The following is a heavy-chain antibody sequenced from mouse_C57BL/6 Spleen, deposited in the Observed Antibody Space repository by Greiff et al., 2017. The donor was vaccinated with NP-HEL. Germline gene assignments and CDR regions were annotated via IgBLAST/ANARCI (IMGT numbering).Heavy chain of an antibody. J-gene: IGHJ1*03. V-gene: IGHV6-6*01. D-gene: IGHD2-3*01. CDR2: IRNKANNHAT. CDR3: TRDDGYYVNFDV. CDR1: GFTFSDAW. Sequence: EVMLVESGGGLVQPGGSMKLSCAASGFTFSDAWMDWVRQSPEKGLEWVAEIRNKANNHATYYAESVKGRFTISRDDSKSSVYLQMNSLIAEDTGIYYCTRDDGYYVNFDVWGTGTTVTVSS.